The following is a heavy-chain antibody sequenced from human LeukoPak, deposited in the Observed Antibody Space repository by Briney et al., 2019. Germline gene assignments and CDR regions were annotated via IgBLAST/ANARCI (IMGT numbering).Heavy chain of an antibody. Sequence: SETLSLTCSVSGGSISLSYYYWGWIRQPPGKGLEWIGSIEHSGSTFFNPSLKSRVTISVDTSKNQFSLKLSSVTAADSAVYYCARIVSSSHDCWGQGTLVTVSS. D-gene: IGHD2-2*01. CDR2: IEHSGST. J-gene: IGHJ4*02. V-gene: IGHV4-39*07. CDR3: ARIVSSSHDC. CDR1: GGSISLSYYY.